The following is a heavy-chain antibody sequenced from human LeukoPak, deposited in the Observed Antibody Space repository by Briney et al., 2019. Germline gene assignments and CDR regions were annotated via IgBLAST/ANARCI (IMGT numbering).Heavy chain of an antibody. D-gene: IGHD6-13*01. CDR1: GGSISSSSYY. J-gene: IGHJ5*02. Sequence: KPSETLSLTCTVAGGSISSSSYYWGWIRQPPGKGLEWIGEINHSGSTNYNPSLKSRVTISIDTSKNQFSLEMSSVTAADTAVYYCARGRGARSSRWYNWFDPWGQGTLVTVSS. CDR2: INHSGST. V-gene: IGHV4-39*07. CDR3: ARGRGARSSRWYNWFDP.